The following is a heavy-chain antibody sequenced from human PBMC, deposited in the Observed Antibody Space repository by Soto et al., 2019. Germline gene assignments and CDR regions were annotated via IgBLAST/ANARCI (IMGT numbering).Heavy chain of an antibody. CDR3: ARDLAGYDSSGLTFDY. V-gene: IGHV1-3*01. Sequence: ASVKVSCKASGYTFTSYAMHWVRQAPGQRLEWMGWINAGNGNTKYSQKFQGRVTITRDTSASTAYMELRSLRSDDTAVYYCARDLAGYDSSGLTFDYWGQGTLVTVSS. CDR1: GYTFTSYA. CDR2: INAGNGNT. D-gene: IGHD3-22*01. J-gene: IGHJ4*02.